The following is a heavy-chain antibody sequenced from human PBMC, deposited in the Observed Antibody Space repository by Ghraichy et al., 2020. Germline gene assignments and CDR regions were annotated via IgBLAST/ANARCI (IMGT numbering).Heavy chain of an antibody. D-gene: IGHD3/OR15-3a*01. CDR1: GFTFRTYA. J-gene: IGHJ1*01. V-gene: IGHV3-23*01. CDR2: ITDNGGTT. Sequence: GGSLRLYCAASGFTFRTYAMSWVRQATGKGLEWVSAITDNGGTTYDAESVKGRFTISRDNSKNTLFLQMNSLRGEDTAVYYCAKFARDWPNEYLQHWGQGALVTVSS. CDR3: AKFARDWPNEYLQH.